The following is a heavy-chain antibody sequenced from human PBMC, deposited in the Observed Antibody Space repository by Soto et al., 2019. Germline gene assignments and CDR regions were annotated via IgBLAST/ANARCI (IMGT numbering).Heavy chain of an antibody. CDR3: ARGLITGSHYSGGWYYFDS. Sequence: SKTLSPTCPVHAQSSSVYISTWIRHTPRKGLQWIGQINHSGSAYYNPSLKSRVTISQHTSNSQFSLELSSVTAADTAVYFCARGLITGSHYSGGWYYFDSWGQGTQVT. D-gene: IGHD6-19*01. CDR1: AQSSSVYI. J-gene: IGHJ4*02. V-gene: IGHV4-34*01. CDR2: INHSGSA.